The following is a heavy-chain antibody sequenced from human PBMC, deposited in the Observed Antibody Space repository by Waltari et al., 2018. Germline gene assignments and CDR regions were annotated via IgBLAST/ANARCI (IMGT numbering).Heavy chain of an antibody. Sequence: QVQLQQWGAGLLKPSETLSLTCAVYGGSFSGYYWSWIRQPPGKGLEWIGEINHSGSTNYNPSLKSRVTISVDTSKNQFSLKLSSVTAADTAVYYCARVRSYYDFWSGYHYFDYWGQGTLVTVSS. J-gene: IGHJ4*02. CDR2: INHSGST. D-gene: IGHD3-3*01. CDR3: ARVRSYYDFWSGYHYFDY. V-gene: IGHV4-34*01. CDR1: GGSFSGYY.